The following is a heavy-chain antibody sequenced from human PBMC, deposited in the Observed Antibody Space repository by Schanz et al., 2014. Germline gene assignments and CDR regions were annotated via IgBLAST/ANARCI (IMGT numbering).Heavy chain of an antibody. CDR3: ARPALWFGDNCFDP. CDR2: ISGSGAST. D-gene: IGHD3-10*01. V-gene: IGHV3-23*04. CDR1: GFTFSSYA. J-gene: IGHJ5*02. Sequence: EVHLVESGGGLVQPGGSLRLSCAASGFTFSSYAMSWVRQAPGKGLEWVSGISGSGASTYYADSVKGRFTISRDNSNKTVDLQMNSLRAEDTAVYYCARPALWFGDNCFDPWGQGTLVTVSA.